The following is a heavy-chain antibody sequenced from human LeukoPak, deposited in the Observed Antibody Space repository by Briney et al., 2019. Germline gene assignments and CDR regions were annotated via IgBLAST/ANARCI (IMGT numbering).Heavy chain of an antibody. Sequence: PGGSLRLSCAASGFTFSSYWMHWVRQAPGKGLVWVSRINSDGSSTSYADSVKGRFTISRDNAKNTLYLQVNSLRAEDTAVYYCARDSSTRLTPSNWFDPWGQGTLVTVSS. CDR1: GFTFSSYW. CDR2: INSDGSST. CDR3: ARDSSTRLTPSNWFDP. V-gene: IGHV3-74*01. J-gene: IGHJ5*02. D-gene: IGHD2-2*01.